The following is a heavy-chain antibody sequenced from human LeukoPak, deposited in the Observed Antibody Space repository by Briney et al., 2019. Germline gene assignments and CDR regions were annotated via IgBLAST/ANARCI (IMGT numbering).Heavy chain of an antibody. CDR3: ASRYCSSTSCSAGDFDY. Sequence: SVNVSCKASGGTFSSYAISWVRQAPGQGREWMGGIIPIFGTANYAQKFQGRVTNTADESTSTAYMELSSLRSEDTAVYCCASRYCSSTSCSAGDFDYWGQGTLVTVSS. CDR1: GGTFSSYA. CDR2: IIPIFGTA. J-gene: IGHJ4*02. V-gene: IGHV1-69*01. D-gene: IGHD2-2*01.